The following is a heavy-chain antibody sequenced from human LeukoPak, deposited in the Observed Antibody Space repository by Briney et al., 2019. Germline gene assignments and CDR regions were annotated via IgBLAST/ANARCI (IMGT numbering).Heavy chain of an antibody. CDR3: ARDGGQVGNAHPFDY. D-gene: IGHD4-23*01. CDR1: GYTFTSYY. J-gene: IGHJ4*02. CDR2: INPSGGST. Sequence: ASVKVSCKASGYTFTSYYIHWVRQAPGQGLEWMGIINPSGGSTSYAQKFQGRVTMTRDTSTSTVYMELSSLRSKDTAVYYCARDGGQVGNAHPFDYWGQGTLVTVSS. V-gene: IGHV1-46*01.